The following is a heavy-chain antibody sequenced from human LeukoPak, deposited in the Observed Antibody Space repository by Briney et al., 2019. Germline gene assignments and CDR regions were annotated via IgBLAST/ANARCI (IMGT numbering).Heavy chain of an antibody. Sequence: PGGSLRLSCAASGFTFSRYWMSWVRQAPRKGLEWVANIKQDGSETYYVDSVKGQFTISRDNAKNSLYLQMNSLRAEDTAVYYCARDKGDYDTSGSLFVFGGQGTLVTVSS. J-gene: IGHJ4*02. V-gene: IGHV3-7*03. D-gene: IGHD3-22*01. CDR2: IKQDGSET. CDR1: GFTFSRYW. CDR3: ARDKGDYDTSGSLFVF.